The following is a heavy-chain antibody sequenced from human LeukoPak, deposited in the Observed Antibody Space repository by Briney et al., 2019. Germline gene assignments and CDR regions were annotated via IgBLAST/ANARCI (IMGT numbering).Heavy chain of an antibody. J-gene: IGHJ4*02. Sequence: GASVKVSCKVSGYTFTDYYMHWVQQAPGKGLEWMGLVDPEDGETIYAEKFQGRVTITADTSTDTAYMELSSLRSEDTAVYYCATVLPCSGGSCYFDYWGQGTLVTVSS. CDR3: ATVLPCSGGSCYFDY. CDR1: GYTFTDYY. V-gene: IGHV1-69-2*01. D-gene: IGHD2-15*01. CDR2: VDPEDGET.